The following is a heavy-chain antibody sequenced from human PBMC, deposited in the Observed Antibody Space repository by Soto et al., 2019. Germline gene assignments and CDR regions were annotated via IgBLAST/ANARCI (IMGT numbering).Heavy chain of an antibody. Sequence: TGGSLRLSCAASGFTFSSYSMHWVRQAPGKGLEWVSSIGTRSDIYYADSVKGRFTISRDNAKNSLSLQMNSMTAEDTAVYYCAREETAWPLAYGLDVWGQGXTVTVSS. D-gene: IGHD2-21*02. J-gene: IGHJ6*02. CDR3: AREETAWPLAYGLDV. CDR1: GFTFSSYS. V-gene: IGHV3-21*01. CDR2: IGTRSDI.